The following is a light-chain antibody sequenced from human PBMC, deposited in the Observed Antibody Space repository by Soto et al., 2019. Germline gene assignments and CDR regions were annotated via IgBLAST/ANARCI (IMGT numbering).Light chain of an antibody. CDR1: QSVSNNY. J-gene: IGKJ1*01. CDR3: QQYGSSPTT. CDR2: GAS. Sequence: IVLKQSLGTGSLCPGGRGRRGCRASQSVSNNYLAWYQQKPGQAPRLLIYGASNRATGIPDRFSGSGSGTDFTLTISRLEPEDFAVYYCQQYGSSPTTFGQGTMVDIK. V-gene: IGKV3-20*01.